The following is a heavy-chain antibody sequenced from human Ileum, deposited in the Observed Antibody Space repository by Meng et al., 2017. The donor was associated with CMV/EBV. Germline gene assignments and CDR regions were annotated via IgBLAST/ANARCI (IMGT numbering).Heavy chain of an antibody. Sequence: RQESGPGLVKPSETLSLTCTVTDGSISYYYWSWIRQSADKGLEWIGRISSSGSINYNPSLESRLTLSVDTSKKQLSLKLSSVTAADTAVYYCARAEADTGNFEYWGQGTLVTVSS. J-gene: IGHJ4*02. CDR1: DGSISYYY. V-gene: IGHV4-4*07. D-gene: IGHD6-19*01. CDR3: ARAEADTGNFEY. CDR2: ISSSGSI.